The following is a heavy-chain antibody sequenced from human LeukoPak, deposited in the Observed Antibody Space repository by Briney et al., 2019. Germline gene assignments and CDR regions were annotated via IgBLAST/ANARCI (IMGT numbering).Heavy chain of an antibody. V-gene: IGHV3-7*01. J-gene: IGHJ4*02. Sequence: GGSLRLSCAASGFTFSSYWMSWVRQAPGKGLEWVANIKQDGSEKYYVDSVKGRFTISRDNAKNSLYLQMNSLRAEDTAVYYCARDLGYSYGPCDYWGQGTLVTVSS. CDR2: IKQDGSEK. CDR1: GFTFSSYW. D-gene: IGHD5-18*01. CDR3: ARDLGYSYGPCDY.